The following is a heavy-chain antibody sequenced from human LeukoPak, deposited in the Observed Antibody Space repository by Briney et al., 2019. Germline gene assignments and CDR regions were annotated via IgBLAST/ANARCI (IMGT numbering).Heavy chain of an antibody. V-gene: IGHV1-69*02. CDR2: IIPIFGIA. Sequence: SVKVSCKASGGTFTSYTISWVRQAPGQGLEWMGRIIPIFGIANYAQKFQGRVTITADKSTSTAYMDLSSLRSEDTTVYYCAGEYQLLNYYSYGMDVWGQGTTVTVSS. CDR1: GGTFTSYT. CDR3: AGEYQLLNYYSYGMDV. D-gene: IGHD2-2*01. J-gene: IGHJ6*02.